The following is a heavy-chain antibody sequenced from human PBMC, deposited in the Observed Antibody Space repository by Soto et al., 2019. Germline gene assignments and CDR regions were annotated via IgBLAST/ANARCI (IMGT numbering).Heavy chain of an antibody. CDR1: GGSISSYY. CDR3: VREFDP. V-gene: IGHV4-59*01. Sequence: SETLSLTCTVSGGSISSYYWSWIRQPPGKGLEWIGYIYYSGSTNYNPSLKSQVTISVDTSKNQFSLRLSSVITADTAVYYCVREFDPWGQGTLVTVSS. CDR2: IYYSGST. J-gene: IGHJ5*02.